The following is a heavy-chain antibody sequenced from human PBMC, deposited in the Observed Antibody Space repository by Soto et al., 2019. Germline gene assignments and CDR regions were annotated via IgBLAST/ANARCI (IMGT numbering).Heavy chain of an antibody. J-gene: IGHJ4*02. D-gene: IGHD2-2*01. CDR2: INSDGSST. CDR1: GLTFSRYR. V-gene: IGHV3-74*01. Sequence: GSLRLSWAASGLTFSRYRMHWVRQAPGKGLVWVSRINSDGSSTSYADSVKGRFTISRDNAKNTLYLQMNSLRAEDTAVYYCARVEVDCSSPTCYAGNFDYWGQGTLVTVSS. CDR3: ARVEVDCSSPTCYAGNFDY.